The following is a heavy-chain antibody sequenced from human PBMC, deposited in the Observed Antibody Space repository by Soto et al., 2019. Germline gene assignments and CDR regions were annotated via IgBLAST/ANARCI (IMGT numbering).Heavy chain of an antibody. V-gene: IGHV4-30-4*01. D-gene: IGHD7-27*01. CDR1: AGSIRSGDYY. Sequence: QVQLQESGPGLGKPSQTLSLTCTVSAGSIRSGDYYWTWIRQPPGKGLEWIGYIDHSGSAYYNPSLKSRATISIDTSNNQFSLKMTSVTAADTAVYYCAGELGTFYFDHWGQGTLVTVSS. J-gene: IGHJ4*02. CDR2: IDHSGSA. CDR3: AGELGTFYFDH.